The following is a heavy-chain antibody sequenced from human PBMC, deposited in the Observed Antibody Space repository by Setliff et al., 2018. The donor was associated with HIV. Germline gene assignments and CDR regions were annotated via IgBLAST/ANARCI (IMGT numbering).Heavy chain of an antibody. V-gene: IGHV1-69*05. D-gene: IGHD1-1*01. CDR3: ARVGPESLPYTWDDEADTLDI. CDR1: GGTLSSYA. J-gene: IGHJ3*02. Sequence: SVKVSCKASGGTLSSYAISWVRQAPGQGLEWMGGIIPIFGTANYAQKFQGRVTITTDESTSTAYMELSSLRSEDTAVYYCARVGPESLPYTWDDEADTLDIWGQGTMVTVSS. CDR2: IIPIFGTA.